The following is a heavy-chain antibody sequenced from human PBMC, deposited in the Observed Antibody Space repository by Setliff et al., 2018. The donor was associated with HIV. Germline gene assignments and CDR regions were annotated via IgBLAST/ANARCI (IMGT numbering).Heavy chain of an antibody. CDR3: ARDGLLVAGIRFDY. CDR1: GGTFSSYA. Sequence: SVKVSCKTSGGTFSSYAVSWVRQAPGQGLEWMGGIIPAFGTANYAQKFQGRVTITTDVSTSTAYMELSGLRSEGTAVYFCARDGLLVAGIRFDYWGQGTLVTVSS. J-gene: IGHJ4*01. V-gene: IGHV1-69*05. D-gene: IGHD6-19*01. CDR2: IIPAFGTA.